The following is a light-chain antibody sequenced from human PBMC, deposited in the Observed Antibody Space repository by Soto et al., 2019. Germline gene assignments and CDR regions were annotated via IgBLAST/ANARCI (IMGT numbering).Light chain of an antibody. CDR3: QTWGTGIWV. V-gene: IGLV4-69*01. Sequence: QLVLTQSPSASASLGASVKLTCTLSSGHSSYAIAWHQQQPEKGPRYLMKVNSDGRHSKGDGIPDRFSGSSSGAERYLTISSLQSEDEADYYCQTWGTGIWVFGGGTQLTVL. J-gene: IGLJ7*01. CDR1: SGHSSYA. CDR2: VNSDGRH.